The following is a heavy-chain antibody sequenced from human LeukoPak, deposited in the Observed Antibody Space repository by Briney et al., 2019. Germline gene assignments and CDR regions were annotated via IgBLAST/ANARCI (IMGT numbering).Heavy chain of an antibody. D-gene: IGHD3-3*01. V-gene: IGHV1-46*01. CDR2: INPSGGST. CDR3: ARDFDRYGYDFWSGYSSKYFQH. CDR1: GYIFTSYY. J-gene: IGHJ1*01. Sequence: ASVKVSCKASGYIFTSYYMHWVRQAPGQGLEWMGIINPSGGSTTYAQKLQGRVTMTTDTSTSTAYMELRSLRSDDTAVYYCARDFDRYGYDFWSGYSSKYFQHWGQGTLVTVSS.